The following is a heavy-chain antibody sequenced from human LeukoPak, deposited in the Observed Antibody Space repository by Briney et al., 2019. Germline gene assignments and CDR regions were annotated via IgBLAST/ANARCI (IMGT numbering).Heavy chain of an antibody. CDR2: ISSSSSYI. J-gene: IGHJ4*02. V-gene: IGHV3-21*01. Sequence: GGSLRLSCAASGFTFSSYSMNWVRQAPGKGLEWVSSISSSSSYIYYADSVKGRLTISRDNAKNSLYLQMNSLRAEDTAVYYCARVPWGSTDYWGQGTLVTVSS. CDR3: ARVPWGSTDY. CDR1: GFTFSSYS. D-gene: IGHD7-27*01.